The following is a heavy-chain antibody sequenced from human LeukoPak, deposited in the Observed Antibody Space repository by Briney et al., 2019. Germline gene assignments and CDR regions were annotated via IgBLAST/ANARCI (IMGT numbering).Heavy chain of an antibody. Sequence: ASVKVSCKVSGYTLTELSMHWVRQAPGKGLEWMGGFDPEDGETIYAQKFQGRVTMTEDTSTDTAYMEMSSLRSEDTAVYYCATDLGLQSRLLDYWGQGTLVTVSS. V-gene: IGHV1-24*01. CDR3: ATDLGLQSRLLDY. CDR2: FDPEDGET. CDR1: GYTLTELS. D-gene: IGHD7-27*01. J-gene: IGHJ4*02.